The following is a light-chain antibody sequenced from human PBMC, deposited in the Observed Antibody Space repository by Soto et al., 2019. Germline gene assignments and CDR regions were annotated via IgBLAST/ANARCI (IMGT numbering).Light chain of an antibody. CDR2: EGF. Sequence: QSALTQPASVSGSPGQSITISCTGTSSDVGSYDLVSWYQHHPGKAPKLIIYEGFKRPSGVSNRFSGSKSANTASLTISGLQAEDEADYHCCSFASSSTPFVFGTGTKVTVL. CDR1: SSDVGSYDL. J-gene: IGLJ1*01. V-gene: IGLV2-23*01. CDR3: CSFASSSTPFV.